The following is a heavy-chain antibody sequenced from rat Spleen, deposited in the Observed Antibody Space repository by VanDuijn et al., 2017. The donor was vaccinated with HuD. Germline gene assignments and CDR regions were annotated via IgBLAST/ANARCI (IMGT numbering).Heavy chain of an antibody. V-gene: IGHV5-31*01. CDR2: ISNTGGSI. CDR1: GFTFNNYW. CDR3: ARMYTTDYYWYFDF. J-gene: IGHJ1*01. D-gene: IGHD1-6*01. Sequence: EVQLVESGGGLVQPGKSLKLSCVASGFTFNNYWMSWIRPAPGKGLEWVASISNTGGSIYYPDSVKGRFTISRDDAKSTLYLQMDSLGSEDTATYYCARMYTTDYYWYFDFWGPGTMVTVSS.